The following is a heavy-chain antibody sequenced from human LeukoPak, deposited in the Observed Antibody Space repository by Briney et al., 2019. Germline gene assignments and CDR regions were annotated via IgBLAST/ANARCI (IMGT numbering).Heavy chain of an antibody. CDR3: AKVPRGSSGWFFDY. D-gene: IGHD6-19*01. V-gene: IGHV3-23*01. J-gene: IGHJ4*02. CDR1: GFTFSSYA. CDR2: ISGSGGST. Sequence: GGSLRLSCAASGFTFSSYAMSWVRQAPGKGLEWVSAISGSGGSTYYADSVKGLFTISRDNSKNTLYLQMNSMRAEDTAVYYCAKVPRGSSGWFFDYWGQGTLVTVSS.